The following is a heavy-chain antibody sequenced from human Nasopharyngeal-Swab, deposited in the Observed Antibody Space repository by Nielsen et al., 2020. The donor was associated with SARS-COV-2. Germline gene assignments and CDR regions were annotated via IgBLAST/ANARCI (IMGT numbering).Heavy chain of an antibody. Sequence: GESLKISCAASGFTFSTYDMHWVRQVTGKGLEWVSAIGIAGDPYYAGSVKGRFTISRENAKNSLYLQMNSLRAEDTAVYYCARADYDSSGYYRYYYYYYGMDVWGQGTTVTVSS. CDR3: ARADYDSSGYYRYYYYYYGMDV. J-gene: IGHJ6*02. CDR1: GFTFSTYD. CDR2: IGIAGDP. D-gene: IGHD3-22*01. V-gene: IGHV3-13*05.